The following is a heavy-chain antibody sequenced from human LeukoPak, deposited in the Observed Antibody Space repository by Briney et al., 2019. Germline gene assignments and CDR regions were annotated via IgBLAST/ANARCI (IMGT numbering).Heavy chain of an antibody. J-gene: IGHJ4*02. V-gene: IGHV1-3*01. CDR2: INAGNGET. Sequence: GSVQVSCKACGYTFTKYVLHWVRQAPGQRPEWMGGINAGNGETKYPQNFQERVTITRDRSANTSYMELSSLTPEDTALYYCARDDCGDTCYPGGYWGQGALVTVSS. CDR3: ARDDCGDTCYPGGY. D-gene: IGHD2-21*01. CDR1: GYTFTKYV.